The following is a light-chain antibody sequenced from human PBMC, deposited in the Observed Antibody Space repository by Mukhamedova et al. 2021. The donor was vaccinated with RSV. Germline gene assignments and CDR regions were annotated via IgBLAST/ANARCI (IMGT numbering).Light chain of an antibody. V-gene: IGKV3-20*01. CDR2: GAS. Sequence: KPGQAPRLLIYGASSRATGIPDRSSGSGSGTDFTLTISRLEPEDFAVYYCQQYGSSPYSFGQGTKLEIK. J-gene: IGKJ2*03. CDR3: QQYGSSPYS.